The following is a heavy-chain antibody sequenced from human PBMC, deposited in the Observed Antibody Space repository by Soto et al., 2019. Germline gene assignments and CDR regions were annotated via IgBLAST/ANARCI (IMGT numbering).Heavy chain of an antibody. J-gene: IGHJ5*02. D-gene: IGHD2-21*02. CDR3: AREIVTAGGNNYFDP. CDR1: GGTVASSHW. CDR2: VYHTEDT. Sequence: QVQLQESGPRLVKPSGSLSLTCGVSGGTVASSHWWRWVRQSPGGGLEWIGNVYHTEDTNFNPSLQSRVTISVDKSNNQFSLRLNSLTAADTAVYFCAREIVTAGGNNYFDPWGPGTLVTVSS. V-gene: IGHV4-4*02.